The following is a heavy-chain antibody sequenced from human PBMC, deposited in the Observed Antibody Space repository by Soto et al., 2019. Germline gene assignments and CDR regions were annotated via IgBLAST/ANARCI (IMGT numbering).Heavy chain of an antibody. CDR3: ARDTETLGPRANDALDI. Sequence: ASVRVACKATGYTFSAYTMNWVRSAPGQSLEWMGWINAGSGNTKYSQNFQGRVSITRDTSASTVYMELTGLTSEDTAVYYCARDTETLGPRANDALDIWGQGTMVTVSS. D-gene: IGHD3-3*02. V-gene: IGHV1-3*01. J-gene: IGHJ3*02. CDR2: INAGSGNT. CDR1: GYTFSAYT.